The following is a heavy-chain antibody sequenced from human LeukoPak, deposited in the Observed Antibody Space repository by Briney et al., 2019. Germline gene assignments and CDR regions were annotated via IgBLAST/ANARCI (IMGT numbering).Heavy chain of an antibody. J-gene: IGHJ4*02. D-gene: IGHD6-6*01. V-gene: IGHV4-38-2*02. CDR1: GYSISSGYY. CDR3: ARTPGQLAAPHSFDY. Sequence: SETLSLTCTVSGYSISSGYYWGWIRQPPGKGLQWIGTIYHSGITYYNPSLKSRVTISVDPSKNQFSLKLTSVTAADTALYYCARTPGQLAAPHSFDYWGQGTLVTVSS. CDR2: IYHSGIT.